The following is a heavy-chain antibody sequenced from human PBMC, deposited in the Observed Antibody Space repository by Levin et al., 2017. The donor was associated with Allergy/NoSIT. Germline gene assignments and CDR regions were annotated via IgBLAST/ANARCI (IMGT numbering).Heavy chain of an antibody. Sequence: SVKVSCKASGGTFSSYAISWVRQAPGQGLEWMGRIIPIVDITNYAQKFQGRVTITADKSTSTAYMELSSLRSDDTAVYYCAREGSWGFDYWGQGTLVTVSS. J-gene: IGHJ4*02. V-gene: IGHV1-69*04. CDR1: GGTFSSYA. D-gene: IGHD7-27*01. CDR2: IIPIVDIT. CDR3: AREGSWGFDY.